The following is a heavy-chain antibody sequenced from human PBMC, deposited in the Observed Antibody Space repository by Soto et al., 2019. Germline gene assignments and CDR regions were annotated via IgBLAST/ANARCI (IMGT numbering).Heavy chain of an antibody. V-gene: IGHV3-7*01. CDR3: AIYCGSPSCFISLSED. Sequence: EVQLVESGGGLVQPGGSLRLSCAASGFTFSAYWMNWVRQAPGKGLEWVANINQDGSETSYVDSVKGRFTISRDNAKSSLYLQLTSLRAEDTAIYCWAIYCGSPSCFISLSEDWGPGALVTVSS. D-gene: IGHD2-2*01. CDR1: GFTFSAYW. J-gene: IGHJ4*02. CDR2: INQDGSET.